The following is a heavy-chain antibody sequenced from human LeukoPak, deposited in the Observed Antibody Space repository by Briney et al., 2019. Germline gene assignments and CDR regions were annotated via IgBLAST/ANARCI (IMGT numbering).Heavy chain of an antibody. Sequence: ASVKVSCKASGYTFTSYGISWVRQAPGQGLEWMGWISAYNGNTNYAQKLQGRVTMTTDTSTSTAYMELSSLRSEDTAVYYCARLPWETSRPPEPDYWGQGTLVTVSS. CDR3: ARLPWETSRPPEPDY. V-gene: IGHV1-18*01. D-gene: IGHD1-14*01. CDR2: ISAYNGNT. J-gene: IGHJ4*02. CDR1: GYTFTSYG.